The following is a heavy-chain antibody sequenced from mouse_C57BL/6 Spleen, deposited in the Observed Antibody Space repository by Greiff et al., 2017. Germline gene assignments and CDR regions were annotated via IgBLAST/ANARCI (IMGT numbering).Heavy chain of an antibody. Sequence: QVQLQQPGAELVMPGASVKLSCKASGYTFTSYWMHWVKQRPGQGLEWIGEIDPSDSYTNYNQKFKGKATLTVDTSSSTAYMQLSSLTSEDSAVYYCARGTGTGAMDYWGQGTSVTVSS. CDR3: ARGTGTGAMDY. V-gene: IGHV1-69*01. CDR2: IDPSDSYT. CDR1: GYTFTSYW. J-gene: IGHJ4*01. D-gene: IGHD4-1*01.